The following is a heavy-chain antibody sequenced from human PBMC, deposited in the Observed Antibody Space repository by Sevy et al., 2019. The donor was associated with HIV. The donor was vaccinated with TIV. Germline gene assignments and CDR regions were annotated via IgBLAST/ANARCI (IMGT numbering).Heavy chain of an antibody. CDR2: IIPIFGTA. J-gene: IGHJ4*02. CDR1: GGTFTSYT. V-gene: IGHV1-69*13. D-gene: IGHD6-13*01. CDR3: ARSRIAAAGPAKYYFDY. Sequence: ASVKVSCKASGGTFTSYTISWVRQAPGQGLEWMGGIIPIFGTATYAQKFQGRVTITADESTSTAYMELSSLRSEDTAVYYCARSRIAAAGPAKYYFDYWGQGTLVTVSS.